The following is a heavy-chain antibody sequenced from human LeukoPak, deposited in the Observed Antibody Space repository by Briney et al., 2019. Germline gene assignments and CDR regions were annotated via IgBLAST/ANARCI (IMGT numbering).Heavy chain of an antibody. CDR2: IYTSGST. CDR1: GVSISSGSYY. J-gene: IGHJ4*02. V-gene: IGHV4-61*02. CDR3: ARDPALDGYNYFDY. Sequence: SQTLSLTCTVSGVSISSGSYYWSWIRQPAGKGLERIGRIYTSGSTNYNPSLKSRVTISVDTSKDQFSLKLSSVTAADTAVYYCARDPALDGYNYFDYWGQGTLVTVSS. D-gene: IGHD5-24*01.